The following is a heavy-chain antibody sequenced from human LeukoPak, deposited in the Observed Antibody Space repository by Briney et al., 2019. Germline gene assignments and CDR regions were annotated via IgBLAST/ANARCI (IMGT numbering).Heavy chain of an antibody. J-gene: IGHJ4*02. V-gene: IGHV3-23*01. D-gene: IGHD5-12*01. CDR2: ISGSGGTT. CDR1: GFTFSNYA. CDR3: AKDPYRASSGLVDY. Sequence: PGGSLRLSCATSGFTFSNYAVSWVRQAPGKGLEWVSSISGSGGTTYYADSVKGRFTNSRDNSKNTLYLQMNSLRAEDTAVYYCAKDPYRASSGLVDYWGQGTLVTVSS.